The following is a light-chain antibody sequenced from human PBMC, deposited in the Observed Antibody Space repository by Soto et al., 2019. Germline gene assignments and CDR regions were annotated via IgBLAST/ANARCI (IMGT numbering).Light chain of an antibody. CDR2: KAS. J-gene: IGKJ2*01. V-gene: IGKV1-5*03. CDR1: QSRNIW. Sequence: DIEMTQTPSILPAAVGDRVTITCRATQSRNIWLAWYQQKPGKAPKLLISKASSLESGVPSRFIGSGSGTEFSLTISGLQPDDFATYYCQQYKAYSYTFGQGTKLEMK. CDR3: QQYKAYSYT.